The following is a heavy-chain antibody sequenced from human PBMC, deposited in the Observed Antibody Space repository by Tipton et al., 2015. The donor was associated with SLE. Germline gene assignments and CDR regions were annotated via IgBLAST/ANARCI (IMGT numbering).Heavy chain of an antibody. D-gene: IGHD6-19*01. CDR2: INHSGIP. Sequence: TLSLTCAVYGGAFSGYNWIWVRQSPGKGLEWIGEINHSGIPYYNPSLKSRVTLSVDTSKRQFPLKVTSVTAADTAVYYCARGTGISVDWGQGTLVTVSS. CDR3: ARGTGISVD. V-gene: IGHV4-34*01. J-gene: IGHJ4*02. CDR1: GGAFSGYN.